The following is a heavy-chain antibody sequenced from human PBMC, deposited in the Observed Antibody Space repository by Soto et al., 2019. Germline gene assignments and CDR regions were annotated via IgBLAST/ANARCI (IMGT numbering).Heavy chain of an antibody. J-gene: IGHJ4*02. CDR3: ARDGSSYGQYYFDY. D-gene: IGHD5-18*01. CDR2: ISYDGINK. Sequence: VVSLRLSCAASGFTFSSYAMHWFRQAPGKGLEWVAVISYDGINKYYADSVKGRFTISRDNSKNTLYLQMNSLGAEDTAVYYCARDGSSYGQYYFDYWGQGTLVTVSS. V-gene: IGHV3-30-3*01. CDR1: GFTFSSYA.